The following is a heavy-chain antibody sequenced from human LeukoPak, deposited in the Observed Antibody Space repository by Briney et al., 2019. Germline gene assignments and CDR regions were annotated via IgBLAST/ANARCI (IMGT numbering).Heavy chain of an antibody. CDR3: ATDQGSQWLPDY. J-gene: IGHJ4*02. V-gene: IGHV1-24*01. D-gene: IGHD6-19*01. CDR2: FDPEDGET. Sequence: ASEKVSCKVSGYTLTELSMHWVRQAPGKGLEWMGGFDPEDGETIYAQKFQGRVTMTEDTSTDTAYMELSSLRSEDTAVYYCATDQGSQWLPDYWGQGTLVTVSS. CDR1: GYTLTELS.